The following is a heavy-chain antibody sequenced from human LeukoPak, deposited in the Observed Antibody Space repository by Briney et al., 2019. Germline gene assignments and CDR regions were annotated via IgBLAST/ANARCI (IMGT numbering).Heavy chain of an antibody. V-gene: IGHV4-4*07. CDR1: GGSISSYY. D-gene: IGHD5-18*01. CDR3: ARDRIQLWLALYDAFDI. J-gene: IGHJ3*02. Sequence: SETLSLTCTVSGGSISSYYWSWIRQPAGKGLEWIGRIYTSGSTNYNPSLKSRVTMSVDTSKNQFSLKLSSVTAADTAVYYCARDRIQLWLALYDAFDIWAKGQWSPSLQ. CDR2: IYTSGST.